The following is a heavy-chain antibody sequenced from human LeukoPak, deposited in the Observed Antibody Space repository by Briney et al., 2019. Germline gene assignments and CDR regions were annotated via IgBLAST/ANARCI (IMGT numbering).Heavy chain of an antibody. Sequence: ASVKVSCKASGYTFTSYDINWVRQAPGQGLEWMGWMNPNSGNTDYAQKFQGRVTITRNTSISTAYMELSSLRSEDTAVYYCARGPLGSRWWYAFDIWGQGTMVTVSS. CDR2: MNPNSGNT. CDR1: GYTFTSYD. D-gene: IGHD2-15*01. CDR3: ARGPLGSRWWYAFDI. J-gene: IGHJ3*02. V-gene: IGHV1-8*03.